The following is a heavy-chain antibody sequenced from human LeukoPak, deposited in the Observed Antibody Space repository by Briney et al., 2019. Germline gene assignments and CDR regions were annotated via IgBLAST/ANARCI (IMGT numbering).Heavy chain of an antibody. D-gene: IGHD2-2*01. CDR1: GFTFSSYG. V-gene: IGHV3-30*02. J-gene: IGHJ5*02. CDR2: IRYDGSNK. CDR3: AKDRYCSSTSCYGGYRFDP. Sequence: PGGSLRLSCAASGFTFSSYGMHWVRQAPGKGLEWVAFIRYDGSNKYYADSVKGRFTISRDNSKNTLYPQMNSLRAEDTAVYYCAKDRYCSSTSCYGGYRFDPWGQGTLVTVSS.